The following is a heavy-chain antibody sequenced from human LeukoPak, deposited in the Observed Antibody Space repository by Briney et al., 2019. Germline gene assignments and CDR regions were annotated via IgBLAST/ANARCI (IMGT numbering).Heavy chain of an antibody. J-gene: IGHJ5*02. V-gene: IGHV4-4*07. D-gene: IGHD1-26*01. CDR2: IYTSGST. CDR3: ARDRGVRGGSYGTWFDP. Sequence: PSETLSLTCTVSGGSISSYYWRWMRQPAGKGLEWIGRIYTSGSTNYNPSLKSRVTMSVDTSKNQFSLKLSSVTAADTAVYYCARDRGVRGGSYGTWFDPWGQGTLVTVSS. CDR1: GGSISSYY.